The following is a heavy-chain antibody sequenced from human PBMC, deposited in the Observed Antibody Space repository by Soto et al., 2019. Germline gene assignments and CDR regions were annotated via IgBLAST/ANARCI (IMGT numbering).Heavy chain of an antibody. J-gene: IGHJ4*02. Sequence: LGESLKISCEASGYSFNSYWIAWVRQMPGKGLEWMGIIHPGDSDTRYSPSFQGQVTISADRSINAAYLQWNSLEASDTAFYFCARSPRSSPYFDYWGQGALVTVSS. D-gene: IGHD6-13*01. CDR3: ARSPRSSPYFDY. CDR1: GYSFNSYW. V-gene: IGHV5-51*01. CDR2: IHPGDSDT.